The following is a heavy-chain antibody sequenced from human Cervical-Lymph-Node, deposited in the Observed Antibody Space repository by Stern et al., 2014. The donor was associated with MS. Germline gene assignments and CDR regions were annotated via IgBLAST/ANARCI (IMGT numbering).Heavy chain of an antibody. J-gene: IGHJ6*02. Sequence: QLQLQESGPGLVKPSETLSLTCRVSGYSIDSGFYWDWIRQPPGKGLEWIGTIYRSGSIYHNPSLKSPVTISVDTSMNEFSRRGTSVTAADTAVYYCARRGGTIATFHAYYFYGLDVWGQGTTVTVSS. V-gene: IGHV4-38-2*02. CDR3: ARRGGTIATFHAYYFYGLDV. CDR1: GYSIDSGFY. D-gene: IGHD2-21*01. CDR2: IYRSGSI.